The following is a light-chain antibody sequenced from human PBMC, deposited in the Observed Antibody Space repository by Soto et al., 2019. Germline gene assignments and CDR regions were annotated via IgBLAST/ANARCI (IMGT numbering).Light chain of an antibody. CDR1: SSDVGGYNY. V-gene: IGLV2-14*01. CDR2: DVS. Sequence: QSALTQSASVSGSPGQSITISCTGTSSDVGGYNYVSWYQQHPGKAPKLIIYDVSNRPSGVSTRFSGSKSGNTASLTISRLQAGDGADYSCSSYTGTNSWVFGGGTKLTVL. CDR3: SSYTGTNSWV. J-gene: IGLJ3*02.